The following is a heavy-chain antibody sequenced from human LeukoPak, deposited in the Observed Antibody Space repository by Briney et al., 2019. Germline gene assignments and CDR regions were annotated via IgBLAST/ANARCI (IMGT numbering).Heavy chain of an antibody. Sequence: GGSLRLSCAASGFTFSDYYMSWIRQAPGKGLEWVSYISGSSSYTNYADSVKGRFTISRDNAKNSLYPQMNSLRAEDTAVYYCARDALTGAEYFQHWGQGTLVTVSS. CDR3: ARDALTGAEYFQH. CDR2: ISGSSSYT. J-gene: IGHJ1*01. CDR1: GFTFSDYY. V-gene: IGHV3-11*06. D-gene: IGHD3-9*01.